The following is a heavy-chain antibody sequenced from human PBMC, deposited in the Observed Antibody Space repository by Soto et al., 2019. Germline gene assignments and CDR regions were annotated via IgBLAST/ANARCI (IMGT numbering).Heavy chain of an antibody. V-gene: IGHV1-69*13. CDR3: ARALHAKYCSGGSCYRDYYYYYYGMDV. CDR2: IIPIFGTA. CDR1: GGTFSSYA. J-gene: IGHJ6*02. D-gene: IGHD2-15*01. Sequence: SVKVSCKASGGTFSSYAISWVRQAPGQGLEWMGGIIPIFGTANYAQKFQGRVTITADESTSTAYMELSSLRSEDTAVYYCARALHAKYCSGGSCYRDYYYYYYGMDVWG.